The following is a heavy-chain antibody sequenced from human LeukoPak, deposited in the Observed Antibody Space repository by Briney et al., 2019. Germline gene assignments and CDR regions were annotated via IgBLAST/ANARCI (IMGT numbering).Heavy chain of an antibody. CDR2: INHSGST. J-gene: IGHJ5*02. CDR1: GGSFSGYY. Sequence: SETLSLTCAVYGGSFSGYYWSWIRQPPGKGLEWIGEINHSGSTNYNPSLKSRVTISVGTSKNQFSLKLSSVTAADTAVYYCAGTRVDRDWFDPWGQGTLVTVSS. V-gene: IGHV4-34*01. D-gene: IGHD5-12*01. CDR3: AGTRVDRDWFDP.